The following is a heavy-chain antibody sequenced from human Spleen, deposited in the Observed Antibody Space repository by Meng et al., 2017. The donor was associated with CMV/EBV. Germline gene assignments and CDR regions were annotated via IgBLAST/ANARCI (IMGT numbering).Heavy chain of an antibody. J-gene: IGHJ6*02. D-gene: IGHD3-9*01. CDR3: TLTNPYCYYGMDV. CDR2: IRSKAYGGTT. CDR1: GFTFGDYA. V-gene: IGHV3-49*04. Sequence: GESLKISCTASGFTFGDYAMSWVRQAPGKGLEWVGFIRSKAYGGTTEYAASVKGRFTISRDDSKSIAYLQMNSLKTEDTAVYYCTLTNPYCYYGMDVWGQGTTVTVSS.